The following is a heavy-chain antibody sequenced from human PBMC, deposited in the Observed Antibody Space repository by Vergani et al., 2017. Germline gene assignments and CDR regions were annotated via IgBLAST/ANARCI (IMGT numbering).Heavy chain of an antibody. Sequence: QVQLVQSGAEVKKPGASGKVSCKVSGYTLTELSMHWVRQAPGKGREWMGGFDPEDGETIYAQKFQGRVTMNKDTSTDTAYMELSSLRSEDTAVYYCATDLRITIFGGQMNWFDPWGQGSLVTVSS. CDR1: GYTLTELS. D-gene: IGHD3-3*01. J-gene: IGHJ5*02. CDR2: FDPEDGET. CDR3: ATDLRITIFGGQMNWFDP. V-gene: IGHV1-24*01.